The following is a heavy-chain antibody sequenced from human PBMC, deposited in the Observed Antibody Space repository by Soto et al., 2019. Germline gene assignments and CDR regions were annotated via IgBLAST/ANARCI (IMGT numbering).Heavy chain of an antibody. CDR3: AKDTYFRGSSGYYVFDY. CDR1: GFTLSSSA. Sequence: SVKVSCKTSGFTLSSSAVHWVRQARGHRLQWIGWIDVGSGNANYAQMDQERVTISRDMSTSTAYMVFLHMNSLRPEDMAVYHCAKDTYFRGSSGYYVFDYWGPGTQVTVSS. V-gene: IGHV1-58*01. D-gene: IGHD3-22*01. J-gene: IGHJ4*02. CDR2: IDVGSGNA.